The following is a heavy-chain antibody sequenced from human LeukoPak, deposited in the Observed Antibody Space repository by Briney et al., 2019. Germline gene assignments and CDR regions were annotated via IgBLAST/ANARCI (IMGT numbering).Heavy chain of an antibody. D-gene: IGHD6-13*01. CDR1: GYTFTGYY. J-gene: IGHJ4*02. Sequence: ASVTVSCKASGYTFTGYYTHWVRQAPGQGLEWMGWINPNSGGTNYAQKFQGRVTMTRDTSISTAYMELSRLRSDDTAVYYCARGLFAAAAEVDYWGQGTLVTVSS. CDR2: INPNSGGT. CDR3: ARGLFAAAAEVDY. V-gene: IGHV1-2*02.